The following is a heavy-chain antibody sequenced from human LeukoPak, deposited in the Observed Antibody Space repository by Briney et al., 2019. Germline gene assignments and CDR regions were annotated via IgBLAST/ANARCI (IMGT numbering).Heavy chain of an antibody. Sequence: ASVKVSCEASGYTFTSYGISWVRQAPGQGLEWMGWISAYNGNKNYAQKLQGRVTMTTDTSTSTGYMELRSLRSDDTAVYYCARDWAHLAGYYSAEYFEHWGQGTLVTVSS. CDR1: GYTFTSYG. V-gene: IGHV1-18*01. D-gene: IGHD3-9*01. CDR3: ARDWAHLAGYYSAEYFEH. CDR2: ISAYNGNK. J-gene: IGHJ1*01.